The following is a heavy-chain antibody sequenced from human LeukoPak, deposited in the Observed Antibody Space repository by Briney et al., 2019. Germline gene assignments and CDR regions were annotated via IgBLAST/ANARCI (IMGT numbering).Heavy chain of an antibody. V-gene: IGHV4-31*03. CDR2: IYYSEST. D-gene: IGHD2-15*01. CDR3: ARGDSDHYFDY. J-gene: IGHJ4*02. Sequence: PSETLSLTCTVSGGSISSGAYYWSWIRQHPGKGLEWIGYIYYSESTYYNPSLTGRVTISVDTSKNQFSLRLSSVTAADTAVYYCARGDSDHYFDYWGQGTLVTVS. CDR1: GGSISSGAYY.